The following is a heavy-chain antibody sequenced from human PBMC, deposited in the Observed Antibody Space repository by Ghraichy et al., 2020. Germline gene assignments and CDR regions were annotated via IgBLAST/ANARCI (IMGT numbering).Heavy chain of an antibody. CDR2: IYKSWST. D-gene: IGHD2-2*01. CDR3: AREAFCTVNSCWEGDSWFHY. J-gene: IGHJ5*01. CDR1: GGSISNFL. Sequence: SETLSLTCTVSGGSISNFLCYWIWLPQRKGLELNGYIYKSWSTNYNPSLKSRVPISVDTSRNQFSLKMSPVTAADTAMYYCAREAFCTVNSCWEGDSWFHYGGQGTRV. V-gene: IGHV4-59*01.